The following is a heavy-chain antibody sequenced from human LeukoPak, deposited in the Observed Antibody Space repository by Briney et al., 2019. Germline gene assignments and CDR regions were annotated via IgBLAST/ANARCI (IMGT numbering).Heavy chain of an antibody. CDR2: TSNTGGST. J-gene: IGHJ3*02. V-gene: IGHV3-23*01. Sequence: GGSLTLACTASGFTFSNSDMNWVRQSPGKGLEWISTTSNTGGSTNYADSVKGRFSISRDNSKSMLYLDVYSLGAEDTAIYYCVKSAGKDGYRDVFDIWGQGTMVTVSS. D-gene: IGHD5-24*01. CDR1: GFTFSNSD. CDR3: VKSAGKDGYRDVFDI.